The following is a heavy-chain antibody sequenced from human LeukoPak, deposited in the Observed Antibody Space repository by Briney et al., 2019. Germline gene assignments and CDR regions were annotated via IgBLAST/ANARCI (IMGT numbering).Heavy chain of an antibody. D-gene: IGHD6-19*01. CDR2: TYYRSKWYN. V-gene: IGHV6-1*01. CDR1: GDSVSSNSAA. Sequence: SQTLSLTCAISGDSVSSNSAAWNWIRQSPSRGLEWLGRTYYRSKWYNDYAVSVKSRITINPDTSKNQFSLQLSSVTAADTAVYYCARGVLQWLRIPEAFDIWGQGTMVTVSS. J-gene: IGHJ3*02. CDR3: ARGVLQWLRIPEAFDI.